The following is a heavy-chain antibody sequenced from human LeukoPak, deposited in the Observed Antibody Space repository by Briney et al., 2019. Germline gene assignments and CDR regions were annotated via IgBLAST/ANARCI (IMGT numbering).Heavy chain of an antibody. CDR1: GFTLSSYA. J-gene: IGHJ4*02. CDR3: AKQSAGSAAWYSLHYDF. V-gene: IGHV3-23*01. Sequence: GGSLRLSCAASGFTLSSYAMTWVRQAPGRGLEWVSSVDGGGGGTYYADSVKGRFTISRDNSKDTLYLQMNGLRAEDTAVYFCAKQSAGSAAWYSLHYDFWGQGTLVTVSS. CDR2: VDGGGGGT. D-gene: IGHD6-13*01.